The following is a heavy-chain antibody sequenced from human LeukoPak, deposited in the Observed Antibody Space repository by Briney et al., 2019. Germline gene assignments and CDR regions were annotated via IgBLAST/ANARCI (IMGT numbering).Heavy chain of an antibody. CDR3: AGVSSGWRDFDY. CDR2: IYSGGST. D-gene: IGHD6-19*01. J-gene: IGHJ4*02. Sequence: GGSLRLSCAASGFTVSSNYMSWVRQAPGKGLEWVSVIYSGGSTYYADSVKGRFTISRDNSKNTLYLQMNSLRAEDTAVYYCAGVSSGWRDFDYWGQGTLVTVSS. V-gene: IGHV3-53*01. CDR1: GFTVSSNY.